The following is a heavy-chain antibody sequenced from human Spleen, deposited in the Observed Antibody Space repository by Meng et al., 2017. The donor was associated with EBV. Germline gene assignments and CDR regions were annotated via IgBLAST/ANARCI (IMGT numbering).Heavy chain of an antibody. CDR3: AREGVTGFGSGDFDY. Sequence: QVKLQQLGPGLVKPSQTLSLTCAISGESVSSNRAAWNWIRQSPSRGLEWLGRTYYRSKWYSDYALSVKSRVTITPDTPKNQFSLQLRSMTPDDTAVYYCAREGVTGFGSGDFDYWGQGSLVTVSS. D-gene: IGHD5-18*01. V-gene: IGHV6-1*01. J-gene: IGHJ4*02. CDR2: TYYRSKWYS. CDR1: GESVSSNRAA.